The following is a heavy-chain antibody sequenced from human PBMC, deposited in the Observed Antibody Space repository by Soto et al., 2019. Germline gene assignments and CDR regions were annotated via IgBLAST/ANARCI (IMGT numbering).Heavy chain of an antibody. Sequence: GASVKVSCKASGGTFSSYTISWVRQAPGQGLEWMGRIIPILGITNYAQKFQGRVTITADKSTGTAYMELNRLRSEDTAVYYCVRDSPIGSTFSGYDGIDYWGQGTLVTVSS. J-gene: IGHJ4*02. CDR1: GGTFSSYT. D-gene: IGHD5-12*01. V-gene: IGHV1-69*04. CDR2: IIPILGIT. CDR3: VRDSPIGSTFSGYDGIDY.